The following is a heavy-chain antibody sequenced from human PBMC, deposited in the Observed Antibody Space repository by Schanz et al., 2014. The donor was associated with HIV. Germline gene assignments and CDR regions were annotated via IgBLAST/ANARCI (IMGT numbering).Heavy chain of an antibody. CDR1: GLTFGSYA. CDR2: ISGGGGST. V-gene: IGHV3-23*01. Sequence: EVQLLESGGGLVQPGGSLRLSCAASGLTFGSYAMSWVRKAPGKGLEWASAISGGGGSTYYADSVKGRLTISRDNSKNTLFLQMNSLRAEDTAVYYCAKDTFELRNSGVFDWWGQGTLVTVSS. CDR3: AKDTFELRNSGVFDW. D-gene: IGHD2-15*01. J-gene: IGHJ4*02.